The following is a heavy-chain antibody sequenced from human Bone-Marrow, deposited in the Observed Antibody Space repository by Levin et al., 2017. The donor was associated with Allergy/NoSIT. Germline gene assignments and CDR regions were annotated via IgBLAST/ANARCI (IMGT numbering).Heavy chain of an antibody. CDR3: ARGYGSSWFDY. CDR1: GYTFTVNY. D-gene: IGHD6-13*01. CDR2: IDPNSGGT. Sequence: GASVKVSCKASGYTFTVNYIHWVRQAPGQGLEWMGWIDPNSGGTNYAQKFQGRVTMTRDTSISTAYMELSSLRSDDTAVYYCARGYGSSWFDYWGQGTLITVSS. V-gene: IGHV1-2*02. J-gene: IGHJ4*02.